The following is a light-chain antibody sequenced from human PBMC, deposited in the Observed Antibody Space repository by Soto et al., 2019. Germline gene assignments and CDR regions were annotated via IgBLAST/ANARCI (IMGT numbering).Light chain of an antibody. CDR1: SSNIGAGYD. CDR2: GNS. V-gene: IGLV1-40*01. Sequence: SVLTQPPSVSGAPGQRVTISCTGSSSNIGAGYDVHWYQQLPGTAPKLLIYGNSNRPSGVPDRFSGSKSGTSASLAITGLQAEDEADYYCQSYDSSLSAFYAFGTGTKSPS. CDR3: QSYDSSLSAFYA. J-gene: IGLJ1*01.